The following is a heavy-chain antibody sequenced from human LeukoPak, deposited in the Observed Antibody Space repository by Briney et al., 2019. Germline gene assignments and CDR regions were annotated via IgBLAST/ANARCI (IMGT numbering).Heavy chain of an antibody. CDR1: GFIFSSYA. D-gene: IGHD2/OR15-2a*01. Sequence: GGSLRLSCAASGFIFSSYAMSWVRQAAEKGLEWVSGISGSGGSTDYADSVKGRFTISRDNSKNTLYLQMNSLRADDTAVYYCAKQDFNNWFDPWGQGTLVTVSS. J-gene: IGHJ5*02. CDR3: AKQDFNNWFDP. CDR2: ISGSGGST. V-gene: IGHV3-23*01.